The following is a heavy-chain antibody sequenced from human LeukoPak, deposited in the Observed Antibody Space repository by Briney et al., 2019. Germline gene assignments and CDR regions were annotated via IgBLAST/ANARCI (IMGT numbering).Heavy chain of an antibody. Sequence: ASVKVSCKASGYTFTTYSMHWARQAPGQGLEWMGWINPNSGGTNYAQKFQGRVTMTRDTSIGTAYMELNRLRSDDTAVYYCARGSYDSSDFEYFHHWGQGTLVTVSS. J-gene: IGHJ1*01. CDR1: GYTFTTYS. D-gene: IGHD3-22*01. CDR2: INPNSGGT. V-gene: IGHV1-2*02. CDR3: ARGSYDSSDFEYFHH.